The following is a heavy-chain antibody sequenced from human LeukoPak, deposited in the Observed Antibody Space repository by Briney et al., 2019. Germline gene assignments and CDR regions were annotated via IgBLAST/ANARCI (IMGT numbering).Heavy chain of an antibody. V-gene: IGHV5-51*01. CDR2: IYSGDSDT. CDR1: GHKFTNFW. Sequence: GESLRISCTGSGHKFTNFWIGWVRQMPGEGLEWMGIIYSGDSDTRYSPSFQGQVSISADKSISTAYLQWSSLKASDTAMYCCARLNYFDSSGFFDSWGQGTLVTVSS. J-gene: IGHJ4*02. D-gene: IGHD3-22*01. CDR3: ARLNYFDSSGFFDS.